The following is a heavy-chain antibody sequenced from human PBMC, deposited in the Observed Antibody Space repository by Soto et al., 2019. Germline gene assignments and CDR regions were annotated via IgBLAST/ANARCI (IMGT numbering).Heavy chain of an antibody. J-gene: IGHJ5*02. V-gene: IGHV4-39*01. Sequence: LETLSLTCTVSGGSISSSSFHWGWIRQPPGKGLEWIGSIYYSGSTYCSPSLKSRVTISVDTSKNQFSLKLSSVTAADTAVYYCARRERAAGTDWWFDPWGQGTLV. CDR3: ARRERAAGTDWWFDP. CDR2: IYYSGST. D-gene: IGHD6-13*01. CDR1: GGSISSSSFH.